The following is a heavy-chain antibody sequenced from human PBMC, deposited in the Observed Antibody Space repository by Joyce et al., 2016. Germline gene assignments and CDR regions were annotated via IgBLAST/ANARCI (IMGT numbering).Heavy chain of an antibody. J-gene: IGHJ6*02. V-gene: IGHV3-11*01. CDR1: GFTFSDYY. D-gene: IGHD2-2*01. Sequence: QVQLVESGGGLVKPGGSLRLSCAASGFTFSDYYMSWIRQAPGKRMVCGSYISSTGITIYSADSVKGRFSMSRNNAKNSLYLQMNSLRAEDTAVYYCARGPGYCSTTTCSPGDGMDVWGQGTTVTVSS. CDR2: ISSTGITI. CDR3: ARGPGYCSTTTCSPGDGMDV.